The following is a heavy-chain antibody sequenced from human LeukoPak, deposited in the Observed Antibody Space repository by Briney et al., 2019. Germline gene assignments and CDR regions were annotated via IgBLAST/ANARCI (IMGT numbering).Heavy chain of an antibody. CDR3: ARLSTYYYGSGSYYWFDP. Sequence: ASVKVSCKASGYTFTGYYIHWVRQAPGQGLEWMGWINPKSGGTNYAQKFQGRVTMTGDTSINTAYMELSRLRSGDTAVYYCARLSTYYYGSGSYYWFDPWGQGTLVTVSS. V-gene: IGHV1-2*02. CDR2: INPKSGGT. D-gene: IGHD3-10*01. J-gene: IGHJ5*02. CDR1: GYTFTGYY.